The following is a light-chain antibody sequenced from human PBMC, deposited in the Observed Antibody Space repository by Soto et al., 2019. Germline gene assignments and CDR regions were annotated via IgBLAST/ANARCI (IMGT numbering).Light chain of an antibody. Sequence: QSVLTLPPSGSAAPGQKVTISCSGSSSNIGNNYVSWYQQLPGTAPKLLIYDNNKRPSGIPDRFSGSKSGTSATLGITGLQTGDEADYYCGTWDSSLSAGVFGGGTKVTVL. CDR2: DNN. CDR1: SSNIGNNY. J-gene: IGLJ2*01. CDR3: GTWDSSLSAGV. V-gene: IGLV1-51*01.